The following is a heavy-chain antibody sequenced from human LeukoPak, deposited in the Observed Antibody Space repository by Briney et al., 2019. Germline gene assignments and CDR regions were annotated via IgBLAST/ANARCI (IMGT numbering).Heavy chain of an antibody. CDR1: GYTFTGYY. D-gene: IGHD3-22*01. CDR3: ARGALGEVVVHNDY. V-gene: IGHV1-18*04. CDR2: ISAYNGNT. Sequence: VASVKVSCKASGYTFTGYYMHWVRQAPGQGLEWMGWISAYNGNTNYAQKLQGRVTMTTDTSTSTAYMELRSLRSDDTAVYYCARGALGEVVVHNDYWGQGTLVTVSS. J-gene: IGHJ4*02.